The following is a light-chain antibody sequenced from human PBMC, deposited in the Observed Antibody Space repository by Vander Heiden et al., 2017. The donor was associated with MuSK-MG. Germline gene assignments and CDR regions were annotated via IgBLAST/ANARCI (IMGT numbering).Light chain of an antibody. J-gene: IGLJ2*01. CDR3: TSYTSSSTVV. V-gene: IGLV2-14*01. Sequence: SALTQPPPASGSPGQSITISCTGTSSDVGGYNYVSWYQQHPGKAPKLMIYDVTNRPSGVSNRFSGSKSGNTASLTISGLQAEDEADYYCTSYTSSSTVVFGGGTKLTVL. CDR2: DVT. CDR1: SSDVGGYNY.